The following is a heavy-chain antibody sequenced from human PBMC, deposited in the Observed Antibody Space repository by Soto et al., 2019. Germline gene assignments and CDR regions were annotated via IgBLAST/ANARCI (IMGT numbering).Heavy chain of an antibody. Sequence: PGESLKISCQASGYRFTNYWIGWVRQAPGQRLEWMGWINAGNGNTKYSQKFQGRVTITRDTSASTAYMELSSLRSEDTAVYYCARGCPPTYVLLWFGESRYFDLWGRGTLVTVSS. D-gene: IGHD3-10*01. J-gene: IGHJ2*01. CDR1: GYRFTNYW. V-gene: IGHV1-3*01. CDR3: ARGCPPTYVLLWFGESRYFDL. CDR2: INAGNGNT.